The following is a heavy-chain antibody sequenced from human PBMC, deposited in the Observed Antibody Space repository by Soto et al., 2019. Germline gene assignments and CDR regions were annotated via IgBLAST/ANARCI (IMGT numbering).Heavy chain of an antibody. V-gene: IGHV4-59*08. D-gene: IGHD3-10*01. CDR2: IYYSGST. Sequence: SETMSLTYTVAGGSISSYYWSWIRQHPGKGLEWIGYIYYSGSTNYNPSLKSRVTISVDTSKNQFSLKLNSMTAADTAVYYCARHNYGSGSTYFDYWGQGTLVTVSS. CDR3: ARHNYGSGSTYFDY. CDR1: GGSISSYY. J-gene: IGHJ4*02.